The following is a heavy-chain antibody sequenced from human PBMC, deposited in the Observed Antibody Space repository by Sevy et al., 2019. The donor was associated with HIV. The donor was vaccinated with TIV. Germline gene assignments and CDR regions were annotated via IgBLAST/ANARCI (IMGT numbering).Heavy chain of an antibody. CDR2: IIPIFGTA. Sequence: ASVKVSCKASGGTFSSYAISWVRQAPGQGLEWMGGIIPIFGTANYAQKFQGRVTITADESTSTAYMELSSLRSEDTAVDYCARPRITMIVVDAFDIWGQGTMVTVSS. CDR1: GGTFSSYA. J-gene: IGHJ3*02. V-gene: IGHV1-69*13. CDR3: ARPRITMIVVDAFDI. D-gene: IGHD3-22*01.